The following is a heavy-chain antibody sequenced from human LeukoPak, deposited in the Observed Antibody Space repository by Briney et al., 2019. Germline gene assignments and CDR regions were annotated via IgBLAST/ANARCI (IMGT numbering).Heavy chain of an antibody. CDR3: ARDRHSGYDRYAFDI. J-gene: IGHJ3*02. CDR2: IIPIFGPT. Sequence: SVKVSCKASGGTFSSYAISWVRQAPGQGLEWMGGIIPIFGPTNYAQKFQGRVTISADESTSTAYMELSSLRSEDTAVYYCARDRHSGYDRYAFDIWGQGTMVTVSS. D-gene: IGHD5-12*01. V-gene: IGHV1-69*13. CDR1: GGTFSSYA.